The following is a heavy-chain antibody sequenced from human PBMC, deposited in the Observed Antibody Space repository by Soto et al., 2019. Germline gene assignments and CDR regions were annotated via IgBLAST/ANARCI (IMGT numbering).Heavy chain of an antibody. V-gene: IGHV4-59*01. CDR3: ARGVGSSPPQY. CDR2: VYDNGRP. J-gene: IGHJ4*02. CDR1: GGSISVYY. D-gene: IGHD1-26*01. Sequence: SETLSLTCTISGGSISVYYWSWIRQSPRQGLEWIGYVYDNGRPYYSPSLKSRVIISADTSKNQISLKLTSATVADTAVYYCARGVGSSPPQYWGRGAPVTVSS.